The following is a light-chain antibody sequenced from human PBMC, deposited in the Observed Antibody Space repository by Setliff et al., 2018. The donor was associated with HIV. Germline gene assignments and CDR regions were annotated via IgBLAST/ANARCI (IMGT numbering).Light chain of an antibody. J-gene: IGLJ1*01. Sequence: QSALTQPASVSGSPGQSITISCTGTSSDVGGYNYVSWYQQHPGKAPKLMISDVSNRPSGVSNRFSGSKPGNTASLTISGLQAEDEADYYCSSYTSSTPLYVFGTGTKVTVL. CDR3: SSYTSSTPLYV. V-gene: IGLV2-14*03. CDR1: SSDVGGYNY. CDR2: DVS.